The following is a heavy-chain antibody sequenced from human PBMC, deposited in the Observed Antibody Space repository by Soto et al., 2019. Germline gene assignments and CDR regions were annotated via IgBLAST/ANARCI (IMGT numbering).Heavy chain of an antibody. J-gene: IGHJ5*02. CDR1: GYNFPSSN. D-gene: IGHD2-21*02. Sequence: QERLVQSGAELRRPGASVKISCRASGYNFPSSNVNWVRQASGQGPEWLGWMNAANGNAAFARDFQGRDTMTRDLSPNTAYLELGGLSSGDTAMYYCARAVGIGVTGLDLWGPGTFVTVS. V-gene: IGHV1-8*01. CDR2: MNAANGNA. CDR3: ARAVGIGVTGLDL.